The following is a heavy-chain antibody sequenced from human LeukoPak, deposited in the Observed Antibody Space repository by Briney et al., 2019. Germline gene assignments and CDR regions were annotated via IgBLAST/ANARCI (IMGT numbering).Heavy chain of an antibody. Sequence: SETLSLTCTVSSYSISSGYFWGWIRQPPGKGLEWIGSIYHSGNTYYNPSLKSRVTISVDTSKNQFSLQLSSVTAADTAVYYCARVMVRGVNYYYYMDVWGKGTTVTVSS. J-gene: IGHJ6*03. V-gene: IGHV4-38-2*02. D-gene: IGHD3-10*01. CDR3: ARVMVRGVNYYYYMDV. CDR2: IYHSGNT. CDR1: SYSISSGYF.